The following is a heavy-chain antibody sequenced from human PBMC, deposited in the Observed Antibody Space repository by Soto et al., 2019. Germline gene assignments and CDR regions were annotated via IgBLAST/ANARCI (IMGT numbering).Heavy chain of an antibody. V-gene: IGHV1-3*01. D-gene: IGHD1-1*01. J-gene: IGHJ6*02. CDR3: AASIRYNWNDPRYYYYGMDV. CDR1: GYTFTSYA. CDR2: INAGNGNT. Sequence: ASVKVSCKASGYTFTSYAMHWVRQAPGQRLEWMGWINAGNGNTNYAQKFQERVTITRDMSTSTAYMELSSLRSEDTAVYYCAASIRYNWNDPRYYYYGMDVWGQGTTVTVSS.